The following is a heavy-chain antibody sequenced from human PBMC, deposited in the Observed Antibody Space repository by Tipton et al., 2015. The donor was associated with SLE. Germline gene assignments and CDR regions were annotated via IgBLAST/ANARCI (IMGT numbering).Heavy chain of an antibody. J-gene: IGHJ6*04. Sequence: SLRLSCAASGFTFSSYEMNWVRQAPGKGLEWVSYISSSGSSIYYADSVKGRFTISRDNAKISLFLQMNSLRAEDTAVYYCARSDHLDVWGKGTTVTVSS. CDR3: ARSDHLDV. CDR1: GFTFSSYE. CDR2: ISSSGSSI. V-gene: IGHV3-48*03.